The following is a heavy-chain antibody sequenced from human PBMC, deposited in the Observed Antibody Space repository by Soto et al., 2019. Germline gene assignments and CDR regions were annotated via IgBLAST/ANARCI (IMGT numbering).Heavy chain of an antibody. CDR2: ISGSGGST. V-gene: IGHV3-23*01. CDR3: AKARYCSGGSCRDY. CDR1: GFTFSSYA. Sequence: EVQLLESGGGLVQPGGSLRLSCAASGFTFSSYAMSWVRQAPGKGLEWVSAISGSGGSTYYADSVKGRFTISRDNSKNTLYLPMNSLRAEDTAVYYCAKARYCSGGSCRDYWGQGTLVTVSS. D-gene: IGHD2-15*01. J-gene: IGHJ4*02.